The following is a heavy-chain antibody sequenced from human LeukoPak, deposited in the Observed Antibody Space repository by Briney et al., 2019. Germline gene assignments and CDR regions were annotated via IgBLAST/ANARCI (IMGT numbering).Heavy chain of an antibody. D-gene: IGHD6-19*01. Sequence: SGPTLVNPTETLTLTCTVSGFSLSNARMGVIWIRQPPGKALEWLAHIFSNDENSYSTSLKGRLTISKDTSKSQVVLTMTSMDPVDTATYYCARIQYTSGWTFDYWGQGTLVTVSS. CDR3: ARIQYTSGWTFDY. CDR1: GFSLSNARMG. J-gene: IGHJ4*02. CDR2: IFSNDEN. V-gene: IGHV2-26*01.